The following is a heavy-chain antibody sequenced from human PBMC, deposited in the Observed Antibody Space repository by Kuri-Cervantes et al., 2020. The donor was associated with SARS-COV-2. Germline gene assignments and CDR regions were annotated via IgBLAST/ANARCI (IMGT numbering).Heavy chain of an antibody. CDR1: GFTFGDYA. CDR3: TRGITIFEVSHGY. V-gene: IGHV3-49*04. J-gene: IGHJ4*02. CDR2: IRSKAYGGTT. D-gene: IGHD3-3*01. Sequence: GGSLRLSCTASGFTFGDYAMSWVRQAPGKGLEWVGFIRSKAYGGTTEYAASVKGRFTISRDDSKNIAYLQMNSLKIEDTAVYYCTRGITIFEVSHGYWGQGTLVTVSS.